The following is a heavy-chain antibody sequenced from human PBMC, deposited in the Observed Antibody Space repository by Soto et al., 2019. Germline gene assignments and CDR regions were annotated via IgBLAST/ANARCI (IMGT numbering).Heavy chain of an antibody. J-gene: IGHJ4*02. V-gene: IGHV3-64D*06. CDR3: VKARYIDS. CDR2: ISSDGGTT. CDR1: GFTISNYA. Sequence: GGSLRLSCSVSGFTISNYAMHWVRQAPGKGLVYVSSISSDGGTTYYADSVKGRFTITRDNSRNTVYLQMSSLRADDTAIYYCVKARYIDSWGQGTLVTVSS.